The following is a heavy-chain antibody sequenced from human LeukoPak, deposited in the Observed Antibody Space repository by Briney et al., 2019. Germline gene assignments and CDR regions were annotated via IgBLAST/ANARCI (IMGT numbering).Heavy chain of an antibody. CDR3: ARFIPQYYFDY. CDR1: GYTFTGYY. J-gene: IGHJ4*02. Sequence: ASVKVSCKASGYTFTGYYMHWVRQAPGQGLEWMGWINPNSGGTNYARKFQGRVTMTRDTSISTAYMELSRLRSDDTAVYYCARFIPQYYFDYWGQGTLVTVSS. V-gene: IGHV1-2*02. CDR2: INPNSGGT. D-gene: IGHD2-2*02.